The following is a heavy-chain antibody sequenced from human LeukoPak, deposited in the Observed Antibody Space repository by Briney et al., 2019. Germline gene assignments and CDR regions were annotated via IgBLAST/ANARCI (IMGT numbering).Heavy chain of an antibody. J-gene: IGHJ4*02. CDR1: GFTFSSYS. D-gene: IGHD6-13*01. Sequence: PGGSLRLSCAASGFTFSSYSMNWVRQAPGKGLEWVANIKQDGSEKYYVDSVKGRFTISRDNAKNSLYLQMNSLRAEDTAVYYWGRGEYNRRIAAAGFPAVDWGQGTLVTVSS. V-gene: IGHV3-7*01. CDR3: GRGEYNRRIAAAGFPAVD. CDR2: IKQDGSEK.